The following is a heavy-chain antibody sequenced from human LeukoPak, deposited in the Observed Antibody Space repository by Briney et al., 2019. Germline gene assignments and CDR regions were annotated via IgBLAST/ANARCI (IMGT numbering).Heavy chain of an antibody. CDR3: AKEVYGDSAGYFEY. CDR2: IWYDGSNK. Sequence: GGSLRLSCAASGFSFSSYGMRWVRQAPGKGLEWVAVIWYDGSNKYYADSVKGRFTISRDNSKNTLYLQMNSLRAEDTSVYYCAKEVYGDSAGYFEYWGQGTLVTVSS. J-gene: IGHJ4*02. D-gene: IGHD4-17*01. V-gene: IGHV3-33*06. CDR1: GFSFSSYG.